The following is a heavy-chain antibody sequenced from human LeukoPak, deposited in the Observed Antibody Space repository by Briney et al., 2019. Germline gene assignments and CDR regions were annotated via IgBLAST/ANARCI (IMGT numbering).Heavy chain of an antibody. CDR2: ISDSGAM. D-gene: IGHD5-12*01. CDR3: ARDGGYRGYDADC. J-gene: IGHJ4*02. CDR1: GFTVSTYS. V-gene: IGHV3-48*01. Sequence: PGGSLRLSCAASGFTVSTYSMKWVRQAPGKGLEWVSYISDSGAMYYADSVRGRFTISRENAKNSLFLQMNSLRAEDTAVYYCARDGGYRGYDADCWGQGTLVTVSS.